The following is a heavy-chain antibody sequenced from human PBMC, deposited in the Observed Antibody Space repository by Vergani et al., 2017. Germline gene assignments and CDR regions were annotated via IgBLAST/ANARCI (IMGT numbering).Heavy chain of an antibody. CDR3: ASDTHSGQRADR. J-gene: IGHJ5*02. CDR1: GDAISRDTYS. V-gene: IGHV4-61*03. CDR2: VYYSGTT. Sequence: QVNLQESGPGLVKPSETLSLTCTLSGDAISRDTYSWNWVRQPPGKPLEWIGSVYYSGTTYYNPSLGGRVTMSIDKSKNHFSLTLTSVTAADTAVYYCASDTHSGQRADRWGQGILVTVTS. D-gene: IGHD6-19*01.